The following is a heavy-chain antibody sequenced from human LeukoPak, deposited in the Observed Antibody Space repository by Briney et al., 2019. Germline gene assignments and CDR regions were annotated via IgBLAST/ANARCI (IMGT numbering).Heavy chain of an antibody. Sequence: SVKVSCKASGGTFSSYAISWVRQAPGQGLEWMGGIIPIFGTANYAQKFQGRVTITADKSTSTAYMELSSLRSEDTAVYYCARRVIAARPEGIFYYYMDVWGKGTTVTVSS. D-gene: IGHD6-6*01. CDR3: ARRVIAARPEGIFYYYMDV. J-gene: IGHJ6*03. CDR2: IIPIFGTA. CDR1: GGTFSSYA. V-gene: IGHV1-69*06.